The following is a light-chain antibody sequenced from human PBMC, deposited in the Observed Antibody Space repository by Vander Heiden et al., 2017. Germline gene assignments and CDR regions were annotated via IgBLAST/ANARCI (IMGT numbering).Light chain of an antibody. CDR3: QSYDSSLSGYV. Sequence: QSVLTQPPSVYGAPGQRVTNSCTGSSSNIGAGYDVHWYQQLPGTAPKLLIYGNNNRPSGGPDRFSGSKSGTSASLAITGLQAEDEADYYCQSYDSSLSGYVFGTATKVTVL. CDR1: SSNIGAGYD. CDR2: GNN. J-gene: IGLJ1*01. V-gene: IGLV1-40*01.